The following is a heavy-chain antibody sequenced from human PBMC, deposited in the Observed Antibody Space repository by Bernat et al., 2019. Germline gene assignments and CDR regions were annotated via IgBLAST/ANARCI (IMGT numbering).Heavy chain of an antibody. CDR3: ARLMTTHYYYGMDV. Sequence: QVQLQESGPGLVKPSETLSLTCTVSGGSISSYYWSWIRQPPGKGPEWIGYIYYSGSTNYNPSLKRRITISVDTSKNQFSLKLSSVTAADTAVYYCARLMTTHYYYGMDVWGQGTTVTVSS. V-gene: IGHV4-59*08. CDR1: GGSISSYY. J-gene: IGHJ6*02. D-gene: IGHD3-16*01. CDR2: IYYSGST.